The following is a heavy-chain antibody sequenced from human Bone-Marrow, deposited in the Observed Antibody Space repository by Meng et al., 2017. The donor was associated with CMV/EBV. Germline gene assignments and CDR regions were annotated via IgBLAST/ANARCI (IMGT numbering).Heavy chain of an antibody. Sequence: SCAASGFTFSSYGMHWVRQAPGKGLEWVAFIRYDGSNKYYADSLKGRFTISRDNSKNTLYLQMNSLRAEDTAVYYCAKEVQTIRITPQNNYFDYWGQGTLVTVSS. CDR2: IRYDGSNK. CDR3: AKEVQTIRITPQNNYFDY. CDR1: GFTFSSYG. D-gene: IGHD2-15*01. V-gene: IGHV3-30*02. J-gene: IGHJ4*02.